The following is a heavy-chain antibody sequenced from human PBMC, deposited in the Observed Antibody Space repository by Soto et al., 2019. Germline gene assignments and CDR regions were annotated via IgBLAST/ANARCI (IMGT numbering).Heavy chain of an antibody. V-gene: IGHV1-69*13. CDR1: GGTFSSYA. CDR3: ARDSWVRGVIIHDAFDI. Sequence: ASVKVSCKASGGTFSSYAISWVRQAPGQGLEWMGGIIPIFGTANYAQKFQGRVTITADESTSTAYMELSSLRSEDTAVYYCARDSWVRGVIIHDAFDIWGQGTMVTVSS. CDR2: IIPIFGTA. D-gene: IGHD3-10*01. J-gene: IGHJ3*02.